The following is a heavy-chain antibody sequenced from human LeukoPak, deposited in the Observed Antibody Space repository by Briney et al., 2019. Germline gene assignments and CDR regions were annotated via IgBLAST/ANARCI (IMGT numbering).Heavy chain of an antibody. Sequence: ASVKVSCKVSGYTLTELSMHWVRQAPGQGLEWMGWINPNSGGTNYAQKFQGWVTMTRDTSISTAYMELSRLRSDDTVVYYCARERTDSSSWYDYWGQGTLVTVSS. CDR3: ARERTDSSSWYDY. J-gene: IGHJ4*02. CDR1: GYTLTELS. CDR2: INPNSGGT. V-gene: IGHV1-2*04. D-gene: IGHD6-13*01.